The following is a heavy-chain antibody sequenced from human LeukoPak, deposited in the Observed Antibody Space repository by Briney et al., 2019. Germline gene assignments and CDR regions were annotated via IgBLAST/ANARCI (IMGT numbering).Heavy chain of an antibody. CDR2: FNPYSGGT. V-gene: IGHV1-2*02. CDR3: ARDSSYSSSLYYFEY. D-gene: IGHD6-6*01. J-gene: IGHJ4*02. Sequence: ASVKVSCKASGYTFTDYFMHWVRQAAGQGLEGMGWFNPYSGGTNYAQKFQGRVTMTRDTSISTVYMEVSRLRSDDTAVYYCARDSSYSSSLYYFEYWGQGTLVTVSS. CDR1: GYTFTDYF.